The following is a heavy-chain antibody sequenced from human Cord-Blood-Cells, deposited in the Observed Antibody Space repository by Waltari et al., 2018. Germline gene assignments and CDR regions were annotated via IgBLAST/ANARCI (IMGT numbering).Heavy chain of an antibody. J-gene: IGHJ3*02. Sequence: KPGASVKVSCKASGYTFTGYYMHWVRQAPGQGLEWMGWINPNSGGTNYAQKFQGRVTMTRDTSISTAYMELSRLRSDDTAVYYCARTGDYVWGSYRYAFDIWGQGTMVTVSS. D-gene: IGHD3-16*02. CDR2: INPNSGGT. V-gene: IGHV1-2*02. CDR1: GYTFTGYY. CDR3: ARTGDYVWGSYRYAFDI.